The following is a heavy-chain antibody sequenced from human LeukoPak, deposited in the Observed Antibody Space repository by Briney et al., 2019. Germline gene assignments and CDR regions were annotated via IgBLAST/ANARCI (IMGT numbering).Heavy chain of an antibody. J-gene: IGHJ5*02. CDR1: GDSISRSTYY. D-gene: IGHD3-10*01. CDR3: ARLWFGQRFDP. CDR2: VYYGRSP. Sequence: SETLSLICTVAGDSISRSTYYWAWIRQPPGKGLEWIGSVYYGRSPYFNPSLKSRVTISVDKSKNQFSLKLSSVTAADTAVYYCARLWFGQRFDPWGQGTLVTVSS. V-gene: IGHV4-39*07.